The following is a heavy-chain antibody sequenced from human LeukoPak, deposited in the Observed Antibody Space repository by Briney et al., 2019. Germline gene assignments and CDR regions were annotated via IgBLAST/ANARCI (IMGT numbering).Heavy chain of an antibody. D-gene: IGHD7-27*01. CDR2: LDYTGTT. Sequence: PSETLSLTCDVSGAFFDIYFWNWIRQPPGRGLEWIGNLDYTGTTNYNPSLRSRVSMSLDASESQFSLKLTSVTTADTAVYYCARDMGLGTDFWGQGTLITVPS. CDR3: ARDMGLGTDF. CDR1: GAFFDIYF. V-gene: IGHV4-59*01. J-gene: IGHJ4*02.